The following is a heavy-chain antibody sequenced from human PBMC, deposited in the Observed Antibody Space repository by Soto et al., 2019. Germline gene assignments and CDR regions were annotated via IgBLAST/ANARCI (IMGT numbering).Heavy chain of an antibody. CDR3: ASSIVATIKGAYYYYYGMDV. CDR2: IIPIFGTA. V-gene: IGHV1-69*13. Sequence: LVKVSCKASGGTFSIYAISWVLQSPLQWLDWMGGIIPIFGTANYAQKFQGRVTITADESTSTAYMELSSLRSEDTAVYYCASSIVATIKGAYYYYYGMDVWGQGTTVTVSS. J-gene: IGHJ6*02. CDR1: GGTFSIYA. D-gene: IGHD5-12*01.